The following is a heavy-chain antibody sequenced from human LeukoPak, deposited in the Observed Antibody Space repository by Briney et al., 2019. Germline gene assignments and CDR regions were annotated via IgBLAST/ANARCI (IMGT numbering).Heavy chain of an antibody. CDR3: TRRYYHDSSGNYQNDY. V-gene: IGHV3-23*01. J-gene: IGHJ4*02. CDR1: GFPFSNYW. Sequence: GGSLRLSCAASGFPFSNYWMTWVRQAPGKGLEWVSAISGSGGSTYYAVSVKGRFTISRDNSKNTLYLQMNSLKTEDTAVYYCTRRYYHDSSGNYQNDYWDQGTLVTVSS. CDR2: ISGSGGST. D-gene: IGHD3-22*01.